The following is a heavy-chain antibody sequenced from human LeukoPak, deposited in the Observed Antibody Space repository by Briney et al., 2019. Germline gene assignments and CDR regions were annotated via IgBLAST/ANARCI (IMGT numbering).Heavy chain of an antibody. Sequence: NPSETLSLTCTVSGGSISSGDYYWSWIRQPPGKGLEWIGYIYYSGSTYYNPSLKSRVTISVDTSKNQFSLKLSSVTAADTAAYYCARVYMVRGVIITFDYWGQGTLVTVSS. V-gene: IGHV4-30-4*01. CDR2: IYYSGST. CDR3: ARVYMVRGVIITFDY. CDR1: GGSISSGDYY. J-gene: IGHJ4*02. D-gene: IGHD3-10*01.